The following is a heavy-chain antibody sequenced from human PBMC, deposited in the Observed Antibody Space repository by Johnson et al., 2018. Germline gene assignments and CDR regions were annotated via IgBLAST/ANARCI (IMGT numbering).Heavy chain of an antibody. CDR3: ARDNPYMDV. CDR2: ISYDGTNK. J-gene: IGHJ6*03. V-gene: IGHV3-30*03. Sequence: QLVESGGGVVQPGRSLRLSCSASGFTFSSYGMHWVRQAPGKGLEWVAVISYDGTNKYYADSVKDRFTISRDNSKNTVYLQMNSLRAEETAVYYCARDNPYMDVWGKGTTVTVSS. CDR1: GFTFSSYG. D-gene: IGHD1-14*01.